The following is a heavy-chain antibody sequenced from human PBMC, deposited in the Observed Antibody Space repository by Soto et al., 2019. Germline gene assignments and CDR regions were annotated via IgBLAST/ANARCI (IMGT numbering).Heavy chain of an antibody. CDR2: VYYSGKT. D-gene: IGHD6-19*01. V-gene: IGHV4-59*13. Sequence: PSETLSLTCTVSGGSMSGYYWSWMRQPPGRGLEWIGYVYYSGKTNYNPSIQSRVTLSIDTSKNQFSLRLNAVTAADTAFYYCARDRSAGYTGTFDNWGQGTLVTVSS. CDR3: ARDRSAGYTGTFDN. J-gene: IGHJ4*02. CDR1: GGSMSGYY.